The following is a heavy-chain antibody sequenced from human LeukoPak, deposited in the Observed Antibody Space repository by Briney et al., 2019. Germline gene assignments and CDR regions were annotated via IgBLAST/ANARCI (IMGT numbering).Heavy chain of an antibody. D-gene: IGHD3-22*01. J-gene: IGHJ4*02. Sequence: GGSLRLSCAASGFTFSGYPIHWVRQAPGKGLEWVAVISYDGSNKYYADSVKGRFTISRDNSKDTLFLQMSSLRADDTAIYYCAKHYDISGYYPYWGQGTLVTVSS. V-gene: IGHV3-30-3*02. CDR3: AKHYDISGYYPY. CDR2: ISYDGSNK. CDR1: GFTFSGYP.